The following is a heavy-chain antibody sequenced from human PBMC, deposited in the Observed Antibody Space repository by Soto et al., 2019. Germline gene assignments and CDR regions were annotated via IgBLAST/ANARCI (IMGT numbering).Heavy chain of an antibody. V-gene: IGHV3-23*01. D-gene: IGHD3-22*01. CDR2: VSGTGTTT. J-gene: IGHJ4*02. Sequence: GGSLRLSCAASGFTFSTYALSWVRRAPGKGLEWVSAVSGTGTTTYYADSVKGRFFISRDNSKNTLYMQMNSLRSEDTAVYYCARGYDSSGYSPFDYWGQGTLVTVSS. CDR1: GFTFSTYA. CDR3: ARGYDSSGYSPFDY.